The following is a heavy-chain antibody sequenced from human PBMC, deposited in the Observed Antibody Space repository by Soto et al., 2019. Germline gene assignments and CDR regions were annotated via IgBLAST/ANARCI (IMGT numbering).Heavy chain of an antibody. D-gene: IGHD3-3*01. Sequence: QVQLVQSGAEVKKPGASVKVSCKASGYTFTSYGISWVRQAPGQGLEWMGWISAYNGNTNYAQKLQGRGTMTTDTSTSKAYMALRSLRYDDTAVYYCARGLYYAFWSGCGNWFDPWGQGTLVTVSS. CDR1: GYTFTSYG. CDR2: ISAYNGNT. J-gene: IGHJ5*02. V-gene: IGHV1-18*04. CDR3: ARGLYYAFWSGCGNWFDP.